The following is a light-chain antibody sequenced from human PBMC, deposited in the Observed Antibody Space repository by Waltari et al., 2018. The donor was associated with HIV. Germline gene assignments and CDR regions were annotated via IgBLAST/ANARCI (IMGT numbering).Light chain of an antibody. CDR2: GAF. CDR3: QHYNKGLRSFT. Sequence: EIVLTQSPATLSVSPGEGDTLSCRASQSVGNNLAWYQQKPGLAPRLLIYGAFTRATGIPTRFSGSGSRTEFTLTISSLQSEDFVVYYCQHYNKGLRSFTFGPGTKVDI. V-gene: IGKV3D-15*01. J-gene: IGKJ3*01. CDR1: QSVGNN.